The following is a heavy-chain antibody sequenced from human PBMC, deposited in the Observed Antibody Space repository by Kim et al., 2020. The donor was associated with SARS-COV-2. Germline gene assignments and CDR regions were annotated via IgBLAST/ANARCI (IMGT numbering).Heavy chain of an antibody. J-gene: IGHJ5*02. CDR1: GGSISSYY. CDR2: IYYSGST. V-gene: IGHV4-59*01. D-gene: IGHD5-18*01. CDR3: ARGLAEYGYGYAGSWFDP. Sequence: SETLSLTCTVSGGSISSYYWSWIRQPPGKGLELIGYIYYSGSTNYNPSLKSRVTISVDTSKNQFSLKLSSVTAADTAVYYCARGLAEYGYGYAGSWFDPWGQGTLVTVSS.